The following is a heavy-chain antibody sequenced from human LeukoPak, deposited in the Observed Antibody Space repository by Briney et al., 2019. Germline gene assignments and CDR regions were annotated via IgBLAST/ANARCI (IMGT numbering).Heavy chain of an antibody. V-gene: IGHV4-4*07. CDR3: AGTVEAVAAAGTFDY. J-gene: IGHJ4*02. CDR2: IYTSGST. D-gene: IGHD6-13*01. CDR1: GGSISSYY. Sequence: SETLSLTCTVSGGSISSYYWSRIRQPAGKGLEWIGRIYTSGSTNYNPSLKSRVTMSVDTSKNQFSLKLSSVTAADTAVYYCAGTVEAVAAAGTFDYWGQGTLVTVSS.